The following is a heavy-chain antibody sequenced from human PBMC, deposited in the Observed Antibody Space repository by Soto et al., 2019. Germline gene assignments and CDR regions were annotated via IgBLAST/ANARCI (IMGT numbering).Heavy chain of an antibody. CDR1: GFTFSSYG. CDR2: ISYDGSNK. D-gene: IGHD2-15*01. J-gene: IGHJ4*02. V-gene: IGHV3-30*18. Sequence: GGSLRLSCAASGFTFSSYGMHWVRQAPGKGLEWVAVISYDGSNKYYADSVKGRFTISRDNSKNTLYLQMNSLRAEDTAVYYCAKDLPCGGSCYDYWGQGTLVTVSS. CDR3: AKDLPCGGSCYDY.